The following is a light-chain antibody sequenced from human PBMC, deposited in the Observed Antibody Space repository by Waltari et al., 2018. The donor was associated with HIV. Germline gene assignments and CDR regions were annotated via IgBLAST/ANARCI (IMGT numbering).Light chain of an antibody. J-gene: IGLJ3*02. CDR2: SNN. V-gene: IGLV1-44*01. Sequence: QSVLTQPPSASGTPGQRVTISCSGSSSNIGSNTVNWYQQLPGTAPKLRTYSNNLRPSGVPYRFSGSKSRPSVSLAISGLQSEDDTDYYCAAWDDSLNGWVFGGGTKLTVL. CDR1: SSNIGSNT. CDR3: AAWDDSLNGWV.